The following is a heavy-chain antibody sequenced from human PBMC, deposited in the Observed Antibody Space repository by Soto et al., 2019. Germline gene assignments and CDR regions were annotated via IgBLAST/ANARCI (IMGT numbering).Heavy chain of an antibody. CDR2: IYYSGST. Sequence: SETLSLTCTVSGGSISSGDYYWSWIRQPPGKGLEWIGYIYYSGSTYYNPSLKSRVTISVDTSKNQFSLKLSSVTAADTAVYYCARGRFLEWLLYRGQLLNYGMDVWGQGTTVTVSS. CDR3: ARGRFLEWLLYRGQLLNYGMDV. CDR1: GGSISSGDYY. D-gene: IGHD3-3*01. J-gene: IGHJ6*02. V-gene: IGHV4-30-4*01.